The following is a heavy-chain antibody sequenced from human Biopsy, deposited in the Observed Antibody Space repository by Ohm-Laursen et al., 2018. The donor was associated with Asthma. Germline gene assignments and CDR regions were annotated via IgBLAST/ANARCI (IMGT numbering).Heavy chain of an antibody. CDR3: ARQSGQDYGDSSGVDI. V-gene: IGHV3-30*03. J-gene: IGHJ3*02. D-gene: IGHD3-22*01. CDR2: VSSDGHNK. Sequence: SLRLSCAASGFVFSQCGMHWVRQGPGKGLEWVALVSSDGHNKYYEDSVKGRFTISRDNSRNMLYLQINRLTVEDSAVYFCARQSGQDYGDSSGVDIWGQGTKVAVSS. CDR1: GFVFSQCG.